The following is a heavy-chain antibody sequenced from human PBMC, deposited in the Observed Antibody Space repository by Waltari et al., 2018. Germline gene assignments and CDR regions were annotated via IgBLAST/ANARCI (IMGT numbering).Heavy chain of an antibody. CDR2: IIPICGTA. CDR3: ARAGMVAATNLYYYYYGMDV. V-gene: IGHV1-69*12. J-gene: IGHJ6*02. D-gene: IGHD2-15*01. Sequence: QVQLVQSGAEVKKPGSSVKVSCKASGGTFSSYAISWVRQAPGQGLEWMGGIIPICGTANYAQKFQGRVTITADESTSTAYMELSSLRSEDTAVYYCARAGMVAATNLYYYYYGMDVWGQGTTVTVSS. CDR1: GGTFSSYA.